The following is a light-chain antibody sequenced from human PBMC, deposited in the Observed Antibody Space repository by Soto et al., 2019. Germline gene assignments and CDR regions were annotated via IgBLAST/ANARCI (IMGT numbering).Light chain of an antibody. Sequence: ALTQPRSVSGSPGQSVTISCPGTSSDVGGYNYVSWYQQHPGKAPKLMIYDVSKRPSGVPDRFSGSKSGNTASLTISGLQAEDEADYYCCSYAGSYVFGTGTKLTVL. CDR2: DVS. CDR1: SSDVGGYNY. CDR3: CSYAGSYV. V-gene: IGLV2-11*01. J-gene: IGLJ1*01.